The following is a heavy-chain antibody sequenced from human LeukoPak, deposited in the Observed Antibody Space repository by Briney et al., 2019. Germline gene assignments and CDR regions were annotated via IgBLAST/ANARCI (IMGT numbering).Heavy chain of an antibody. CDR1: GGSISSGSYY. CDR3: AREVVPAARWGYYYYMDV. J-gene: IGHJ6*03. V-gene: IGHV4-61*02. D-gene: IGHD2-2*01. Sequence: SETLSLTCTVSGGSISSGSYYWSWIRQPAGKGLEWIGRIYTSGSTNYNPSLKSRVTISVDTSKNQFSLKLSSVTAADTAVYYCAREVVPAARWGYYYYMDVWGKGTTVTISS. CDR2: IYTSGST.